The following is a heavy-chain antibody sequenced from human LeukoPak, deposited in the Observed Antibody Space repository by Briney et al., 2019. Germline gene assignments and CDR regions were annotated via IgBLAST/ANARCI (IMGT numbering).Heavy chain of an antibody. D-gene: IGHD3-9*01. Sequence: ASVKVSCKASGYTFTSYGISWVRQAPGQGLEWMGWISAYNGNTNYAQKLQGRVTMTTDTSTTTAYMELSSLRPEDTAVYYCAREGDYDILTGYWFDPWGQGTLVTVSS. CDR3: AREGDYDILTGYWFDP. J-gene: IGHJ5*02. CDR1: GYTFTSYG. CDR2: ISAYNGNT. V-gene: IGHV1-18*01.